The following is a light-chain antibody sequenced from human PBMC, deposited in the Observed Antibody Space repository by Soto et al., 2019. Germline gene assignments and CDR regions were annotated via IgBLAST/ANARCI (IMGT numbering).Light chain of an antibody. V-gene: IGKV1-9*01. J-gene: IGKJ2*01. CDR1: QAITNY. Sequence: DIQLPQSPSFLSAAVGDRVTIICRASQAITNYITWYQQKPGKAPKLLIFGAFTMQGGVPSRFSGSGSGTEFTLTNSLLQPDDVVNYYGQPLNYYPYTVGQGTRVEIK. CDR2: GAF. CDR3: QPLNYYPYT.